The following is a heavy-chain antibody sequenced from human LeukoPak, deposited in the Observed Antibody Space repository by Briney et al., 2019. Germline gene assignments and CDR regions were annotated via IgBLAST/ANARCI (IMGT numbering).Heavy chain of an antibody. D-gene: IGHD6-19*01. V-gene: IGHV3-23*01. CDR2: ISGSGGST. J-gene: IGHJ4*02. CDR3: AKDHSIAVAGLFDY. Sequence: PGGSLRLSCAASGFTFSSYAMSWVRQAPGKGLEWVSAISGSGGSTYYADSVEGRFTISRDNSKNTLYLQMNSLRAEDTAVYYCAKDHSIAVAGLFDYWGQGTLVTVSS. CDR1: GFTFSSYA.